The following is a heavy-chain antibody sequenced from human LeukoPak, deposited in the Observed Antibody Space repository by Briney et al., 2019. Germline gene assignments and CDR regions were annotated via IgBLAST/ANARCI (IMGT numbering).Heavy chain of an antibody. CDR1: GGTFSSYA. CDR3: ARILVGGWGDFDY. Sequence: GASVKVSCKASGGTFSSYAISWVRQAPGQGLEWMGGIIPIFGTANYAQKFQGRVTITADESTTTAYMGLSSLRSEDTAVYYCARILVGGWGDFDYWGQGTLVTVSS. CDR2: IIPIFGTA. V-gene: IGHV1-69*13. D-gene: IGHD6-19*01. J-gene: IGHJ4*02.